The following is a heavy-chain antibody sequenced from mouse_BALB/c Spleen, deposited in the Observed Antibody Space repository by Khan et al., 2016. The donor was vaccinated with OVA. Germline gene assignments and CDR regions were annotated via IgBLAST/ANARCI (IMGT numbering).Heavy chain of an antibody. Sequence: EVELVESGAELVKPGASVKLSCTASGFNIKDTYMHWVKQRPEQGLEWIGTIDPANGNTKYDPQFQGKATITTATSSNTAYLQLSSLTSEDTAVYYCATLGVYAMDYGGQGTSVTVSS. V-gene: IGHV14-3*02. J-gene: IGHJ4*01. CDR1: GFNIKDTY. CDR2: IDPANGNT. CDR3: ATLGVYAMDY.